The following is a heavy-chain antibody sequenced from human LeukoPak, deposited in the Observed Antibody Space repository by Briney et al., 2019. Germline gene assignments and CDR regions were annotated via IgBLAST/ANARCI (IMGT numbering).Heavy chain of an antibody. Sequence: GASVKVSCKASGYTFTSYGISWVRQAPGQGLEWMGWISAYNGNTNYAQKLQGRVTMTTDTSTSTAYMELRSLRSDDTAVYYCARVYDILTGYHNWFDPWGQGTLVTVSS. CDR2: ISAYNGNT. CDR3: ARVYDILTGYHNWFDP. J-gene: IGHJ5*02. V-gene: IGHV1-18*01. CDR1: GYTFTSYG. D-gene: IGHD3-9*01.